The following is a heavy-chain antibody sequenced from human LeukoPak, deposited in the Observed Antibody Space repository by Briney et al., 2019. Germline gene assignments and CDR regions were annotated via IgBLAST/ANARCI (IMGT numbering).Heavy chain of an antibody. J-gene: IGHJ4*02. V-gene: IGHV4-59*12. CDR3: ARVPRLGGYYFDY. Sequence: SETLSLTCTVSGGSISSYYWSWIRQPPGKGLEWIGYIYYSGSTNYNPSLKSRVTISVDTSKNQFSLRLSSVTAADTAVYYCARVPRLGGYYFDYWGQGTLVTVSS. CDR1: GGSISSYY. CDR2: IYYSGST. D-gene: IGHD3-16*01.